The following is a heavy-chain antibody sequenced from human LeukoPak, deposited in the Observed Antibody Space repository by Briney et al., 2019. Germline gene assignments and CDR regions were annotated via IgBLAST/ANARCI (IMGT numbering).Heavy chain of an antibody. CDR2: INPNSGGT. CDR3: ARDYGGILVAETFDY. J-gene: IGHJ4*02. CDR1: GYTFTGYY. D-gene: IGHD5-12*01. V-gene: IGHV1-2*02. Sequence: ASVKVSCKASGYTFTGYYLHWVRQAPGQGLEWMGWINPNSGGTTYAQNFQDRVTMTRDTSISTAYMGLSRLRSDDTAVYYCARDYGGILVAETFDYWGQGTLVTVSS.